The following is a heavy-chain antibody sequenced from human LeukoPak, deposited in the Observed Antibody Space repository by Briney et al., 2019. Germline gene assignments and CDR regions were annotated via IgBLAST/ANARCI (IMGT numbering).Heavy chain of an antibody. Sequence: QPGRSLRLSCAASGFTFSSYGMHWVRQAPGKGLEWVAVISYDGSNKYYADSVKGRFTISRDNSKNTLYLQMNSLRAEDTAVYYCAKDFQQLVRTGDYWGQGTLVTVSS. V-gene: IGHV3-30*18. CDR1: GFTFSSYG. J-gene: IGHJ4*02. D-gene: IGHD6-6*01. CDR3: AKDFQQLVRTGDY. CDR2: ISYDGSNK.